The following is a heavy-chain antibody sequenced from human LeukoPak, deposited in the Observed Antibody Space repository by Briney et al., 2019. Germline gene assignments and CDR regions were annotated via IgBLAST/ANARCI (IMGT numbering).Heavy chain of an antibody. CDR2: IRSSASST. Sequence: GGSLRLSCAASGFTFSSCGMTWVRQAPGKGLEWVSSIRSSASSTFYADSVKGRFTISRDNSKNTLYLQMNSLRAEDTAVYYCAKAPADYYYYMDVWGKGTTVTISS. V-gene: IGHV3-23*01. CDR1: GFTFSSCG. CDR3: AKAPADYYYYMDV. J-gene: IGHJ6*03. D-gene: IGHD5-12*01.